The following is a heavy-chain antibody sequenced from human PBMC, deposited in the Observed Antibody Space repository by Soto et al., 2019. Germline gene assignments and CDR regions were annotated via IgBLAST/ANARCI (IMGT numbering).Heavy chain of an antibody. CDR2: INHSGNT. CDR3: AKLKVMGYHYYGMDV. V-gene: IGHV4-34*01. D-gene: IGHD2-8*01. Sequence: QVQLQQWGAGLLKPSETLSLTCAVYGGSFSAYYWSWIRQPPGKWLEWIGEINHSGNTNYNPSLKRRVTNSVDTSKNQYSLKLSSVTAADTAVYYCAKLKVMGYHYYGMDVWGQGTTVTVSS. CDR1: GGSFSAYY. J-gene: IGHJ6*02.